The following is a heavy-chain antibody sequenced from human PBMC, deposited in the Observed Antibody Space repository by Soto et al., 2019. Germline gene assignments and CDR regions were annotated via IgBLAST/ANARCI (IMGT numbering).Heavy chain of an antibody. CDR2: ISYDGSNK. CDR1: GFTFSSYG. Sequence: GGSLRLSCAASGFTFSSYGMHWVRQAPGKGLEWVAVISYDGSNKYYADSVKGRFTISRDNSKNTLYLQMNSLRAEDTDVYYCAKVGEMETDTIDYYYGMDVWGQGTTVTVSS. CDR3: AKVGEMETDTIDYYYGMDV. J-gene: IGHJ6*02. D-gene: IGHD3-16*01. V-gene: IGHV3-30*18.